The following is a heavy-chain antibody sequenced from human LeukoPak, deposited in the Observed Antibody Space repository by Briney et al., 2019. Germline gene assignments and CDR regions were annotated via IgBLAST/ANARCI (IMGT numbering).Heavy chain of an antibody. CDR1: GFTFSSYS. D-gene: IGHD6-19*01. CDR2: ISSSSSTI. CDR3: ARALRIAVVALKNYFDY. Sequence: GGSLRLSCAASGFTFSSYSMNWVRQAPGKGLEWVSYISSSSSTIYYADSVKGRFTISRDDAKNSLYLQMNSLRAEDTAVYYCARALRIAVVALKNYFDYWGQGTLVTVSS. J-gene: IGHJ4*02. V-gene: IGHV3-48*01.